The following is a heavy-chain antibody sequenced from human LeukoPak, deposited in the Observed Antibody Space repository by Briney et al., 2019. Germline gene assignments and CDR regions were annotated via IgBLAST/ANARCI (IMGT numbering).Heavy chain of an antibody. Sequence: SETLSLTCTVSGGSISSSGYYWGWIRQPPGKGLEWIGSIYYSGSTYYNPSLKSRVTISVDTSKNQFSLKLSSVTAADTAVYYCASGSSGWYGYWGQGTLVTVSS. CDR1: GGSISSSGYY. D-gene: IGHD6-19*01. J-gene: IGHJ4*02. V-gene: IGHV4-39*01. CDR2: IYYSGST. CDR3: ASGSSGWYGY.